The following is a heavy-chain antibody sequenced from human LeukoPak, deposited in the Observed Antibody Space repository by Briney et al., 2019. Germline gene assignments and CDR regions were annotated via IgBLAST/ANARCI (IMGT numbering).Heavy chain of an antibody. D-gene: IGHD3-22*01. Sequence: SETLSLTCTVSGGSISSSSYYWGWVRQPPGKGLEWIGSIYYSGSTYYNPSLKSRVTISVDTSKNQFSLKLSSVTAADTAVYYCAPRRYYYDSSGYQYWGLGTLVTVSS. V-gene: IGHV4-39*01. CDR2: IYYSGST. CDR3: APRRYYYDSSGYQY. J-gene: IGHJ4*02. CDR1: GGSISSSSYY.